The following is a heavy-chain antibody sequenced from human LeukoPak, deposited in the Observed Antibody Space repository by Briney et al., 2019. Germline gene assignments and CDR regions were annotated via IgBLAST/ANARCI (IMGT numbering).Heavy chain of an antibody. D-gene: IGHD6-25*01. CDR3: ARSGGFGSDY. V-gene: IGHV4-59*01. Sequence: PSETLFLTCIVSYGSISSYYWSWIRRPPGKRLEWIGQIYSSGITNYSPSLKSRVTISVDTSKNQFSLKLTSVTAADTAVYFCARSGGFGSDYWGQGTLVTVSS. CDR1: YGSISSYY. CDR2: IYSSGIT. J-gene: IGHJ4*02.